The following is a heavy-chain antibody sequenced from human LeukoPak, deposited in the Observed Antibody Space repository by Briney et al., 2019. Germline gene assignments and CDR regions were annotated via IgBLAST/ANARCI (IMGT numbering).Heavy chain of an antibody. CDR1: GDSISSYY. CDR3: ARDGQTGSYSSGWHGGFDY. J-gene: IGHJ4*02. CDR2: IYISGST. D-gene: IGHD6-19*01. Sequence: SETLSLTCTVSGDSISSYYWSWIRQPAGKGLEWIGRIYISGSTNYNPSLKSRVTMSVDTSKNQFSLKLSPVTAADTAVYYCARDGQTGSYSSGWHGGFDYWGQGTLVTVSS. V-gene: IGHV4-4*07.